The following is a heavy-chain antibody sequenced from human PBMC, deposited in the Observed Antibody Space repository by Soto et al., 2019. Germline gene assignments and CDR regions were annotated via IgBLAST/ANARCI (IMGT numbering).Heavy chain of an antibody. CDR2: ISTSGAYA. V-gene: IGHV3-23*01. Sequence: EVQLLESGGGLVQPGGSLRLSCAASGFTFSSYAMSWVRQAPGKGLEWVSAISTSGAYAYYADSVKGWFTISRDNSNNTLYLRLNSPRAEDTAVYYCAKDPYASPGATGPYGIDVCVQGTTVTVSS. CDR1: GFTFSSYA. D-gene: IGHD2-2*01. J-gene: IGHJ6*02. CDR3: AKDPYASPGATGPYGIDV.